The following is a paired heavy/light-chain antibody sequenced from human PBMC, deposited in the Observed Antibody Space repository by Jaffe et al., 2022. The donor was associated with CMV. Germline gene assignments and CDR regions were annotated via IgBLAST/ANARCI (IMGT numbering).Heavy chain of an antibody. J-gene: IGHJ5*02. D-gene: IGHD6-19*01. CDR1: GFTFSRYA. Sequence: EVQLLESGGDLVQPGGSLRLSCAASGFTFSRYAMSWVRQAPGKGLEWVSAIGSGGDDTHYTDSVKGRFTISRDDPKNTLYLQMNSLRVEDTAVYYCARPLIAVAGTRWFDPWGQGTLVTVSS. CDR2: IGSGGDDT. V-gene: IGHV3-23*01. CDR3: ARPLIAVAGTRWFDP.
Light chain of an antibody. V-gene: IGKV1-12*01. CDR1: QGISSR. Sequence: DIQMTQSPSSMSASVGDRVTITCRASQGISSRLAWYQQKPGKAPQLLIYAASSLQSGVPSRFSGSGSGTDFTLTISSLQPEDFATYYCQQANSFPLTFGGGTKVEIK. CDR3: QQANSFPLT. CDR2: AAS. J-gene: IGKJ4*01.